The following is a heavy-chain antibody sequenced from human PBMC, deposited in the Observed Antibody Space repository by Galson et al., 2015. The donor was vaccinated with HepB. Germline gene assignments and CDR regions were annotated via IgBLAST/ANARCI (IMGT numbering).Heavy chain of an antibody. CDR1: GFSFSDYY. D-gene: IGHD2/OR15-2a*01. J-gene: IGHJ4*02. Sequence: SLRLSCAASGFSFSDYYMTWIRQAPGKGLEWVSYISSSGSYTKYADSVKGRLTISRDNAKSSLFLQMNSLRAEDSAVYYCARGRSTTWTFDNWGQGTLVTVSS. CDR3: ARGRSTTWTFDN. CDR2: ISSSGSYT. V-gene: IGHV3-11*06.